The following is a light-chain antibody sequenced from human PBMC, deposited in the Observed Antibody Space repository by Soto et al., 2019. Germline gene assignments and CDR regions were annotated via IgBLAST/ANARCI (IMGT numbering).Light chain of an antibody. CDR3: QQHNSYPLT. Sequence: EIQMTQSPSTLSASVGDRVTITCRASQSISSWLAWYQQKPGKAPKLLIYDASSLESGVPSRFSGSGSGTEFTITISSLQHADFATYYCQQHNSYPLTFGGRTKV. CDR2: DAS. J-gene: IGKJ4*01. CDR1: QSISSW. V-gene: IGKV1-5*01.